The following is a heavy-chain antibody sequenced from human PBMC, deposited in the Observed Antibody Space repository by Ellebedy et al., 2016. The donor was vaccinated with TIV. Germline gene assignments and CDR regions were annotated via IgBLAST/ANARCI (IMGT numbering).Heavy chain of an antibody. V-gene: IGHV4-59*01. J-gene: IGHJ4*02. CDR2: VYYSGSA. CDR3: ATDYGGNKGGFGY. D-gene: IGHD4/OR15-4a*01. CDR1: VGSISSDY. Sequence: MPSETLSLTCTVSVGSISSDYWSWIRQPPGKGLEWLGYVYYSGSANYNPSLKSLVTISVDTSNNQFSLKLSSVTAADTAVYYCATDYGGNKGGFGYWGQGTLVTVSS.